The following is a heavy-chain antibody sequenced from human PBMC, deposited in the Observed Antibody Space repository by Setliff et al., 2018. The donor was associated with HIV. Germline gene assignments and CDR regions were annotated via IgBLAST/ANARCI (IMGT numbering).Heavy chain of an antibody. CDR3: ARRIDNSGTFPDKNWFDP. J-gene: IGHJ5*02. V-gene: IGHV4-4*09. Sequence: SETLSLTCTVSGGSISGHYWSWIRQPPGRGLEWIGFIFTSGETKYNPSLQSRVTISIDTSKNQFSLKLSSVIAADTAMYYCARRIDNSGTFPDKNWFDPWGQGSPVTVSS. D-gene: IGHD3-10*01. CDR2: IFTSGET. CDR1: GGSISGHY.